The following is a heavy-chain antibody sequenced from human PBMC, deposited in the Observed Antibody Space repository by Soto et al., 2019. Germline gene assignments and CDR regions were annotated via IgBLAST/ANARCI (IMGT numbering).Heavy chain of an antibody. Sequence: QITLKESGPTLVKPTQNLTLTCTLSGFSLITNGVGVGGIRQPPGKALEWLALIYWDEDKRYSTSLKRRLTITRDTSKNQVVLTMTNMDPVDTATYYCAHKPKDYDSSGFGYWGQGTLVTVSS. D-gene: IGHD3-22*01. V-gene: IGHV2-5*02. J-gene: IGHJ4*02. CDR2: IYWDEDK. CDR1: GFSLITNGVG. CDR3: AHKPKDYDSSGFGY.